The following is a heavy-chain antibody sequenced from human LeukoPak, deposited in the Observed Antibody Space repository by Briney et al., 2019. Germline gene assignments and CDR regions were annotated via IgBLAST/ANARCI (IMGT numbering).Heavy chain of an antibody. Sequence: PSQTLSLTCTVSGGSISSDGYYWSWIRQHPGKGLEWIGYIYYSGGTYYNPSLKSRVTISVDTSKNQFSLKLSSVTAADTAVYYCARSKVVAARSKPFDYWGQGTLVTVSS. CDR3: ARSKVVAARSKPFDY. J-gene: IGHJ4*02. D-gene: IGHD2-15*01. CDR1: GGSISSDGYY. V-gene: IGHV4-31*03. CDR2: IYYSGGT.